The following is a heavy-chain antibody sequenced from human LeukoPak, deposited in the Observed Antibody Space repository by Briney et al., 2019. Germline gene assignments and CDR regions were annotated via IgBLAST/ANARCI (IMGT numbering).Heavy chain of an antibody. D-gene: IGHD4-23*01. Sequence: SETLSLTCTVSGGSIRNHYWSWIRQPPGKGLEWIGYIYYSGSTNYNPSLKSRVTISVDTSKNQFSLKLSSVTAADTAVYYCARDLAVTHPYYYYGMDVWGQGTTVTVSS. CDR3: ARDLAVTHPYYYYGMDV. J-gene: IGHJ6*02. CDR1: GGSIRNHY. CDR2: IYYSGST. V-gene: IGHV4-59*11.